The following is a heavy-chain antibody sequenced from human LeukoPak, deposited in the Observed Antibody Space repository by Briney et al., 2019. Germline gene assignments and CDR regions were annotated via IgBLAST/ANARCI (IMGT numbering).Heavy chain of an antibody. CDR3: ARTYDFWSGRENNWFDP. CDR2: INAGNGNT. D-gene: IGHD3-3*01. CDR1: GYTSTSYA. Sequence: ASVKVSCKASGYTSTSYAMHWVRRAPGQRLEWMGWINAGNGNTKYSQKFQGRVTITRDTSASTAYMELSSLRSEDTAVYYCARTYDFWSGRENNWFDPWGQGTLVTVSS. V-gene: IGHV1-3*01. J-gene: IGHJ5*02.